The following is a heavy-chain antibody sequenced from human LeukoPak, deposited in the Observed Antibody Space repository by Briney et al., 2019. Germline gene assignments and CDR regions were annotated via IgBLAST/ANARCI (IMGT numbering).Heavy chain of an antibody. CDR3: AKWGDYDILTGYYDSDY. J-gene: IGHJ4*02. Sequence: GGSLRLSCAASGFTFSSYAMSWVRQAPGKGLEWVSAIVGSGGSTYYADSVKGRFTISRDNPKNTLYLQMNSLRAEDTAVYYCAKWGDYDILTGYYDSDYWGQGTLVTVSS. CDR2: IVGSGGST. CDR1: GFTFSSYA. V-gene: IGHV3-23*01. D-gene: IGHD3-9*01.